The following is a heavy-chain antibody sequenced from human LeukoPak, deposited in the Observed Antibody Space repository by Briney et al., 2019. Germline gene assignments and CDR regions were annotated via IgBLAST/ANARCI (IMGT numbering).Heavy chain of an antibody. CDR3: ARIYFGSGSFTFDI. J-gene: IGHJ3*02. Sequence: ASVKVSRKASGYSFTSSGFTWVRQAPGQGLEWMGWTSAYTGNTNYAQKLQGRVTMTTVTSTTTAYMELRSLISDDTAVYYCARIYFGSGSFTFDIWGQGTMVTVSS. CDR2: TSAYTGNT. D-gene: IGHD3-10*01. V-gene: IGHV1-18*01. CDR1: GYSFTSSG.